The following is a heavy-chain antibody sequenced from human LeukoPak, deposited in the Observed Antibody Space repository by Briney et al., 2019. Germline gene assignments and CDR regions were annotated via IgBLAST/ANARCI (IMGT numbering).Heavy chain of an antibody. V-gene: IGHV1-46*01. CDR2: INPSTGYT. J-gene: IGHJ5*02. D-gene: IGHD1-14*01. Sequence: ASVKVSCKASGYTFTSYFIHWVRQAPGQGLEWMGIINPSTGYTTYAQKFQGRVTMTRHTSTSTVFLELSSLRSEDTAVYYCARDKEWNHRGENWFDPWGQGTLVTVSS. CDR1: GYTFTSYF. CDR3: ARDKEWNHRGENWFDP.